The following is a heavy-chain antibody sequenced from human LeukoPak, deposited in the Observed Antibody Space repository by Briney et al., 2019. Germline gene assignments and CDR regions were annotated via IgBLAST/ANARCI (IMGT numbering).Heavy chain of an antibody. CDR2: ISSSGSIT. CDR3: ARSSGSYRPFDS. J-gene: IGHJ5*01. V-gene: IGHV3-48*01. D-gene: IGHD3-22*01. Sequence: GGSLRLSCAASGFTFSTYRMIWVRQAPGKGLEWVSYISSSGSITYYADSVKGRFTISRDNAKNSLYLQMNSLRAEDTAVYYCARSSGSYRPFDSWGQRRMVSVSS. CDR1: GFTFSTYR.